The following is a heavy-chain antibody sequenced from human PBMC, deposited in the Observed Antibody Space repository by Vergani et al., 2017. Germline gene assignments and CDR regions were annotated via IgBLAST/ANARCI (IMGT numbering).Heavy chain of an antibody. CDR2: IYTSGST. CDR1: GGSISSGSYY. J-gene: IGHJ5*02. V-gene: IGHV4-61*02. Sequence: QVQLQESGPGLVKPSQTLSLTCTVSGGSISSGSYYWSWTRQPAGKGLEWIGRIYTSGSTNYNPSLKSRVTMSIDTSKNQFSLKLSSVTAADTAVYYCASTIVTLPAPIPGPWGQGTLVTVSS. D-gene: IGHD2-2*01. CDR3: ASTIVTLPAPIPGP.